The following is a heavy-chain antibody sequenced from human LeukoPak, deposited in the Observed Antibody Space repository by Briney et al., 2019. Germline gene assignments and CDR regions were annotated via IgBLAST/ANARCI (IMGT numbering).Heavy chain of an antibody. V-gene: IGHV3-11*01. CDR1: GFTFSDYY. CDR2: ISSSGSTI. D-gene: IGHD3-22*01. J-gene: IGHJ6*02. CDR3: ASRGSGYPSYYYYGMDV. Sequence: AGGFLRLSCAASGFTFSDYYMSWIRQAPGKGLEWVSYISSSGSTIYYADSVKGRFTISRDNAKNSLYLQMNSLRAEDTAVYYCASRGSGYPSYYYYGMDVWGQGTTVTVSS.